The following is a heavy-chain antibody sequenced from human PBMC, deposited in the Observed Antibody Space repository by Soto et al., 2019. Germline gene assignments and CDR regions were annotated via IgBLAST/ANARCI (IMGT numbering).Heavy chain of an antibody. V-gene: IGHV3-64D*06. Sequence: GESLKISCSASGFTFSSYAMHWVRQAPGKGLEYVSAISSNGGSTYYADSVKGRFTISRDNSKNTLYLQMSSLRAEDTAVYYCVKYGSGSFSSYYYGMDVWGQGTTVTVSS. CDR3: VKYGSGSFSSYYYGMDV. D-gene: IGHD3-10*01. J-gene: IGHJ6*02. CDR1: GFTFSSYA. CDR2: ISSNGGST.